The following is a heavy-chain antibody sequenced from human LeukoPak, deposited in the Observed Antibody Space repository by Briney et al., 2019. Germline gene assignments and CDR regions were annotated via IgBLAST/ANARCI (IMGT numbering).Heavy chain of an antibody. CDR1: GFTFTNAW. Sequence: RGSLRLSCVASGFTFTNAWMTWVRQAPGKGLEWVGRIKSKADGGTTDYDASVKGRFIISRNDSKDTMYLQMNSLKIEDTGVYYCTTDKDFWGGYQDFWGQGILVSVSS. CDR2: IKSKADGGTT. CDR3: TTDKDFWGGYQDF. V-gene: IGHV3-15*01. J-gene: IGHJ4*02. D-gene: IGHD3-3*01.